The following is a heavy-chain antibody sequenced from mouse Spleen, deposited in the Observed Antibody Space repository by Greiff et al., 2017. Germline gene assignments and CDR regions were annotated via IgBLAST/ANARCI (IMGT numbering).Heavy chain of an antibody. V-gene: IGHV2-6-7*01. CDR3: ARLGLGRNWYFDV. Sequence: VQLVESGPGLVAPSQSLSITCTVSGFSLTGYGVNWVRQPPGKGLEWLGMIWGDGSTDYNSALKSRLSISKDNSKSQVFLKMNSLQTDDTARYYCARLGLGRNWYFDVWGAGTTVTVSS. CDR2: IWGDGST. J-gene: IGHJ1*01. CDR1: GFSLTGYG. D-gene: IGHD4-1*01.